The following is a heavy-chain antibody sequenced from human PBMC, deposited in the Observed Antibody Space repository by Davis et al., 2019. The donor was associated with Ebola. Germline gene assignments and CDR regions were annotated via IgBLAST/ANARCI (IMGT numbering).Heavy chain of an antibody. Sequence: SETLPLTCTVSGGSISSSSYYWGWIRQPPGKGLEWIGSIYYSGSTYYNPSLKSRVTISVDTSKNQFSLKLSSVTAADTAVYYCAREVFGVAIRPFDYWGQGTLVTVSS. V-gene: IGHV4-39*07. D-gene: IGHD3-3*01. CDR3: AREVFGVAIRPFDY. J-gene: IGHJ4*02. CDR2: IYYSGST. CDR1: GGSISSSSYY.